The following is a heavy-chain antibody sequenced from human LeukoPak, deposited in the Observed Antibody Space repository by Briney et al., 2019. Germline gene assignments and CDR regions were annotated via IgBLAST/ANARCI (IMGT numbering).Heavy chain of an antibody. J-gene: IGHJ4*02. CDR3: ARYFTYYDFWSGYYTRGYFDY. D-gene: IGHD3-3*01. CDR2: IYHSGSS. CDR1: GYSISSGYY. Sequence: PSETLSLTCTVSGYSISSGYYWGWIRQPPGKGLEWIGSIYHSGSSYYNPSLKSRVTISVDTSKNQFSLKLSSVTAADTAVYYCARYFTYYDFWSGYYTRGYFDYWGQGTLVTVSS. V-gene: IGHV4-38-2*02.